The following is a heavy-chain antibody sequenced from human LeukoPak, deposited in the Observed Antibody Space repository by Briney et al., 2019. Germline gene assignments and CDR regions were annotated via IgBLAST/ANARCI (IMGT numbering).Heavy chain of an antibody. CDR2: ISSSGSTI. V-gene: IGHV3-48*03. CDR1: GFTFSIYE. CDR3: AREHDYGDLYFDY. J-gene: IGHJ4*02. D-gene: IGHD4-17*01. Sequence: GGSLRLSCAASGFTFSIYEMNWVRQAPGKGLEWVSYISSSGSTIYYADSVKGRFTISRDNAKNSLYLQMNSLRAEDTAVYYCAREHDYGDLYFDYWGQGTLVAVSS.